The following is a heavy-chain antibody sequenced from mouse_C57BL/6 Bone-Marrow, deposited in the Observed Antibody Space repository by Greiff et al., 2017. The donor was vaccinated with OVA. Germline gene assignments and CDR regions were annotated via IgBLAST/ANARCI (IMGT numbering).Heavy chain of an antibody. V-gene: IGHV1-64*01. D-gene: IGHD2-5*01. Sequence: QVQLQQPGAELVKPGASVKLSCKASGYTFTSYWMHWVKQRPGQGLEWIGMIHPNSGSTNYNEKFKSKATLTVDKSSSTAYMQLSSLTSEDSAVYYCAREFPDYRNYLCNNYYAMDDWGQGTSVTVSS. CDR1: GYTFTSYW. J-gene: IGHJ4*01. CDR3: AREFPDYRNYLCNNYYAMDD. CDR2: IHPNSGST.